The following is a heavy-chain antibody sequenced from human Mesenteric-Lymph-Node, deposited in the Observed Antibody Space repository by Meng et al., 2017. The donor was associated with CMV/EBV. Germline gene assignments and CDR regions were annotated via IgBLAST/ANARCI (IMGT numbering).Heavy chain of an antibody. CDR2: INPNSGGT. J-gene: IGHJ6*02. CDR1: GYTFTGYY. V-gene: IGHV1-2*02. CDR3: ARGPIPGVARYGTV. D-gene: IGHD3-3*01. Sequence: ASVKVSCKASGYTFTGYYVHWVRQAPGQGLEWMGWINPNSGGTNYAQKFQGRVTMTRNTSISTAYMELSSLRSEDTAVYYCARGPIPGVARYGTVWGQGTTVTVSS.